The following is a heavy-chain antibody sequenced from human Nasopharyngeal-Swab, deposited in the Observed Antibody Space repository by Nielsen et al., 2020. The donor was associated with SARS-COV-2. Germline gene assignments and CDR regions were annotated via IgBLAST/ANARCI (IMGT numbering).Heavy chain of an antibody. Sequence: GESLKISCAASGFTFSTYSMNWVRQAPGKGLEWVSSISGSGSYIYYADSVKGRFTISRDHPKNSVHLQMNSLRAEDTAVYYCARDLSTPNRRGPGYYYYGMDVWGQGTTVTVSS. D-gene: IGHD1-1*01. V-gene: IGHV3-21*06. CDR1: GFTFSTYS. CDR2: ISGSGSYI. CDR3: ARDLSTPNRRGPGYYYYGMDV. J-gene: IGHJ6*02.